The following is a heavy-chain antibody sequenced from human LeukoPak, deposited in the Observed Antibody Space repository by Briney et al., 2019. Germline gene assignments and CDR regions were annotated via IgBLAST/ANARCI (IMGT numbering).Heavy chain of an antibody. J-gene: IGHJ4*02. CDR3: ARIRPVTTGLKGYYFDY. D-gene: IGHD1-1*01. CDR2: MNPKTGKT. V-gene: IGHV1-8*01. CDR1: GYTFTSYE. Sequence: ASVKVSCKTSGYTFTSYEINWVRQATGRGLEWVGWMNPKTGKTAYARNLQGRVTITRDTSIGTAYMDLSGLRSEDTAVYYCARIRPVTTGLKGYYFDYWGQGTLVTVSS.